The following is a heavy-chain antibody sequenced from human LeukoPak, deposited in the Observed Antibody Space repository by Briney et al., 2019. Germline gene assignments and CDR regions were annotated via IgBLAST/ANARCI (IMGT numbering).Heavy chain of an antibody. D-gene: IGHD6-19*01. V-gene: IGHV4-34*01. CDR1: GESLNDYY. J-gene: IGHJ4*02. CDR3: ARHASVAGGPLLY. CDR2: ITHNGST. Sequence: PSETLSLTCGVHGESLNDYYWSWIRQSPGKGLEWIGEITHNGSTTFNPSLESRLTISVDTSKNQFSLKLTSVTAADTAVYYCARHASVAGGPLLYWGQGTLVTVSS.